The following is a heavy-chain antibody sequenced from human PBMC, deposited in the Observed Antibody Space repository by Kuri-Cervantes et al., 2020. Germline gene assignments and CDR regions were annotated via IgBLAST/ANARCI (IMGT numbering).Heavy chain of an antibody. CDR2: ICYSGST. CDR3: VRYYGSGSYYNDGLNWFDP. CDR1: GGSISSGDYY. V-gene: IGHV4-30-4*02. J-gene: IGHJ5*02. D-gene: IGHD3-10*01. Sequence: SETLSLTCTVSGGSISSGDYYWSWIRQPPGKGLEWIGYICYSGSTYYNPSLKSRVTISVDTSKNQFSLKLSSVTAADTAVYYCVRYYGSGSYYNDGLNWFDPWGQGTLVTVSS.